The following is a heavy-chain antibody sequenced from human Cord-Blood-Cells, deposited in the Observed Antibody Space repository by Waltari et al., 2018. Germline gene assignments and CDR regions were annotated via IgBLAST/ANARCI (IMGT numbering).Heavy chain of an antibody. D-gene: IGHD3-16*02. J-gene: IGHJ4*02. Sequence: EVQLVESGGGLVKPEGSLRLSCAASGFTFSSYSMNWVRQAPGKGMEWVSSISGGSSYIYYADSVKGRFTISGDNAKNSLYLQMNSLRAEDTAVYYCARDSGDYVWGSYRYFDYWGQGTLVTVSS. CDR1: GFTFSSYS. V-gene: IGHV3-21*01. CDR2: ISGGSSYI. CDR3: ARDSGDYVWGSYRYFDY.